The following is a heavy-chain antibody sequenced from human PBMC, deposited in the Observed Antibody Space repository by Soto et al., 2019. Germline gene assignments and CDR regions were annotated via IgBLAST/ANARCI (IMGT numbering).Heavy chain of an antibody. V-gene: IGHV3-30*18. CDR3: AKDGPSSDSSSWLTYYYYYGMDV. CDR1: GFTFSSYG. J-gene: IGHJ6*02. Sequence: GGSLRLSCAASGFTFSSYGMHWVRQAPGKGLEWVAVISYDGSNKYYADSVKGRFTISRDNSKNTLYLQMNSLRAEDTAVYYCAKDGPSSDSSSWLTYYYYYGMDVWGQGTTVTVSS. D-gene: IGHD6-13*01. CDR2: ISYDGSNK.